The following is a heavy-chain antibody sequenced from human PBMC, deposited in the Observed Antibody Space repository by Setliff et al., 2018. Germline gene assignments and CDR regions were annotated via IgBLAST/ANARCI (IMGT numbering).Heavy chain of an antibody. CDR1: GASITNINYY. D-gene: IGHD3-16*01. V-gene: IGHV4-39*01. J-gene: IGHJ4*02. Sequence: LSETLSLTCTVSGASITNINYYWGLIRQPPGKGLEWIGSIFYSGRTFYNPSLKSRVTISVDTSKNQFSLTLSSVTAADTAVYYCARLPNYVWGSPVDYWGQGTLVTVSS. CDR2: IFYSGRT. CDR3: ARLPNYVWGSPVDY.